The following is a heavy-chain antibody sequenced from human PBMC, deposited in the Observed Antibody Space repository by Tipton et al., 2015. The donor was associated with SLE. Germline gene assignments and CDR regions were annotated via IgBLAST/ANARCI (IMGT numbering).Heavy chain of an antibody. CDR1: GGSITNDAYY. J-gene: IGHJ6*03. CDR3: QYSSSPRGAYYYYMDV. CDR2: INHSGST. Sequence: TLSLTCTVSGGSITNDAYYWSWIRQPPGKGLEWIGEINHSGSTNYNPSLKSRVTISVDTSKNQFSLKLSSVTAADTAVYYCQYSSSPRGAYYYYMDVWGKGTTVTVSS. D-gene: IGHD6-13*01. V-gene: IGHV4-34*01.